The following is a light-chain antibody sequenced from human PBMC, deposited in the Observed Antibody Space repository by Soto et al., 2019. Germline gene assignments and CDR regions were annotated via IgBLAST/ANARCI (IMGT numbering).Light chain of an antibody. J-gene: IGKJ3*01. Sequence: EIVLTXXPATLSLSPGERATLSCRASQSVSSYLAWYQQKPGQAPRLLIYDASNRATGIPARFSGSGSGTDFTLTISSLEPEDFAVYYCQQRSNWPPGITFGPGTKVDIK. CDR2: DAS. CDR1: QSVSSY. CDR3: QQRSNWPPGIT. V-gene: IGKV3-11*01.